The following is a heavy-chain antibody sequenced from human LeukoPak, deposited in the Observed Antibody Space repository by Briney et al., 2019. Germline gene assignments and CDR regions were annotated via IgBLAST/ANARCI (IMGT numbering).Heavy chain of an antibody. J-gene: IGHJ4*02. CDR1: GFTFSNYD. CDR3: ARGRRVPYYFDY. Sequence: GGSLRLSCVVSGFTFSNYDMHWVRQVTGKGLEWVSAISSAGDTYYPGSVKGRFTISRHNSKNTLYLQMNSLRAEDTAVYYCARGRRVPYYFDYWGQGTLVTVSS. V-gene: IGHV3-13*01. CDR2: ISSAGDT.